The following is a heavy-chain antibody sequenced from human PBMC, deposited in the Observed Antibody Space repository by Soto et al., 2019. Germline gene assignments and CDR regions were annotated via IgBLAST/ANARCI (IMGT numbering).Heavy chain of an antibody. V-gene: IGHV4-30-4*01. J-gene: IGHJ2*01. D-gene: IGHD2-15*01. CDR3: AGEITPLTPAGYSDP. Sequence: QVQLQESGPGLVKPSETLSLTCTVSGGSISGGGYYWSWIRQPPGKGLEWIGYTYDSGSTYYNPSLKSGIGLQIDTSKNQSPLRLTSWTAAETAVIYWAGEITPLTPAGYSDPWGRGPLVTVSS. CDR1: GGSISGGGYY. CDR2: TYDSGST.